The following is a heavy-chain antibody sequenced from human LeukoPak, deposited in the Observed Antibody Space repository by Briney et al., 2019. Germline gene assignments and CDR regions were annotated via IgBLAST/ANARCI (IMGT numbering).Heavy chain of an antibody. V-gene: IGHV4-34*01. Sequence: PSETLSLTCAVYGGSFSGYYWGWIRQPPGKGLEWIGEINHSGSTNYNPSLKSRVTISVDTSKNQFSLKLSSVTAADTAVYYCARGYSSGFFDYWGQGTLVTVSS. CDR2: INHSGST. D-gene: IGHD6-19*01. CDR1: GGSFSGYY. J-gene: IGHJ4*02. CDR3: ARGYSSGFFDY.